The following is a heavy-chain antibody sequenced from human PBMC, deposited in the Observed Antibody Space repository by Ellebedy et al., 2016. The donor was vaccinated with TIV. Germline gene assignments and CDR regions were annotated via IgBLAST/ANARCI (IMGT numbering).Heavy chain of an antibody. J-gene: IGHJ4*02. Sequence: GGSLILSXAASGFTFSTYTMDWVRQAPGKGLEWVSSISISSDLIFYADSVRGRVTISRDNAKNSVYLQISSLRADDTAVYYCARNVNYAHDYWGQGTLVTVSS. CDR3: ARNVNYAHDY. CDR2: ISISSDLI. D-gene: IGHD1-7*01. CDR1: GFTFSTYT. V-gene: IGHV3-21*01.